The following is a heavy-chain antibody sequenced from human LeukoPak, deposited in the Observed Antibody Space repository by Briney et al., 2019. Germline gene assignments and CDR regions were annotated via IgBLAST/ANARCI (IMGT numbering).Heavy chain of an antibody. CDR2: ISYDGSNK. CDR1: GFTFSSYG. V-gene: IGHV3-30*18. CDR3: AKLDTAMVPHFDY. D-gene: IGHD5-18*01. J-gene: IGHJ4*02. Sequence: GGSLRLSCAASGFTFSSYGMHWVRQAPGKGLEWVAVISYDGSNKYYADSVKGRFTISRDNSKNTLYLQMNSLRAEDTAVYYCAKLDTAMVPHFDYWGQGTLITVSS.